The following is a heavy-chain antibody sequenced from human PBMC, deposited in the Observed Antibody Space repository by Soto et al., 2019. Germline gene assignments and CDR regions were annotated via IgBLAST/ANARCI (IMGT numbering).Heavy chain of an antibody. V-gene: IGHV3-30*03. CDR3: SRAQAYYDFRGCDCHI. Sequence: QEQLVESGGGVVQPGKSLRLSCASSGFIFSSYAMNWVRQAPGKGLEWVAFISYDASQTYYADSVKGRFTVSRVNSDNAMFLQMNRLTEEDTAVYYCSRAQAYYDFRGCDCHICGRWTMVTVCS. CDR1: GFIFSSYA. D-gene: IGHD3-16*01. J-gene: IGHJ3*02. CDR2: ISYDASQT.